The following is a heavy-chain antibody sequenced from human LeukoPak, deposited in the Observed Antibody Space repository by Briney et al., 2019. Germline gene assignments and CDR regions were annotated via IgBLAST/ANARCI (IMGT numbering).Heavy chain of an antibody. D-gene: IGHD3-3*01. CDR3: ARLLGFWSGYDY. CDR1: GFTFSSYA. CDR2: ISYDGSNK. V-gene: IGHV3-30-3*01. J-gene: IGHJ4*02. Sequence: GGSLRLSCAASGFTFSSYAMHWVRQAPVKGLEWVAVISYDGSNKYYADSVKGRFTISRDNSKNTLYLQMNSLRAEDTAVYYCARLLGFWSGYDYWGQGTLVTVSS.